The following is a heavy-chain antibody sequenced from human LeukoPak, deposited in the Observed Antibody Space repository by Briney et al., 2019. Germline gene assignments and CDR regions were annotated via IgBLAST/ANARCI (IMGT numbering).Heavy chain of an antibody. Sequence: TGGSLRLSCAASGFTVSSNYMSWVRQAPGKGLEWVSVIYSGGSTYYADSVKGRFTISRDNSKNTLYLQMNRLRAEDTAVYYCARATMVRGAPPYYFDYWGQGTLVTVSS. CDR1: GFTVSSNY. J-gene: IGHJ4*02. V-gene: IGHV3-66*01. CDR2: IYSGGST. CDR3: ARATMVRGAPPYYFDY. D-gene: IGHD3-10*01.